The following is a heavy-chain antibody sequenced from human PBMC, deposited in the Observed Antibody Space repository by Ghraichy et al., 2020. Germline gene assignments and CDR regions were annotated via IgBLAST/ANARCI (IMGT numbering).Heavy chain of an antibody. Sequence: GGSLRLSCAASGFDFSTSWMDWVRQAPGKGLEWVGNIKGDGSERYYVDSVKGRFTISRDNAKNSVYLQMNSLRVEDTAIYYCARSLVVWGLGTTVTVS. CDR1: GFDFSTSW. D-gene: IGHD3-10*01. V-gene: IGHV3-7*03. CDR3: ARSLVV. CDR2: IKGDGSER. J-gene: IGHJ6*02.